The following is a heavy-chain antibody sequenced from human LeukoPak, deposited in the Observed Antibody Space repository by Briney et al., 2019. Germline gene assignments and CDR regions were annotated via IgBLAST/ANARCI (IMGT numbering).Heavy chain of an antibody. CDR2: IYYSGST. J-gene: IGHJ4*02. V-gene: IGHV4-39*01. Sequence: SETLSLTCTVSGGSISSSSYYWGWIRQPPGKGLEWIGSIYYSGSTYYNPSLKSRVTISVDTSKNQFSLKLSSVTAADTAVYYCARHLYSSSWYDYWGQGTLVTVSS. CDR3: ARHLYSSSWYDY. CDR1: GGSISSSSYY. D-gene: IGHD6-13*01.